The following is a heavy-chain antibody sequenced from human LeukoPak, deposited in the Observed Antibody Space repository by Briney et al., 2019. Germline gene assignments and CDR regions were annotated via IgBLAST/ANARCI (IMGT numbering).Heavy chain of an antibody. CDR1: GGSISSYY. CDR2: ISYSGST. V-gene: IGHV4-59*01. Sequence: SETLSLTCTVSGGSISSYYWSWIRQPPGKGLEWIAYISYSGSTNYNPSLKSRVTISADTSKNQLSLKLSSVTAADTAVYYCARRKARSRPDGFDIWGQGTLVTVSS. CDR3: ARRKARSRPDGFDI. D-gene: IGHD1-14*01. J-gene: IGHJ3*02.